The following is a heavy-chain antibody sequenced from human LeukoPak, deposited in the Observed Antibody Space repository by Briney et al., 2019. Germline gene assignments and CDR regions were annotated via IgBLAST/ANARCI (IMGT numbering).Heavy chain of an antibody. CDR1: GFTFSSHA. Sequence: GGSLRLSCAASGFTFSSHALHWVRQAPGKGLRWVAMISYDGGNKFYADSVKGRFTISRDNSKNTLYLQMSGLRADDTAFYYCTRDPGTYTTGWSSFDCWGQGTLVTVSS. J-gene: IGHJ4*02. CDR3: TRDPGTYTTGWSSFDC. V-gene: IGHV3-30-3*01. CDR2: ISYDGGNK. D-gene: IGHD6-19*01.